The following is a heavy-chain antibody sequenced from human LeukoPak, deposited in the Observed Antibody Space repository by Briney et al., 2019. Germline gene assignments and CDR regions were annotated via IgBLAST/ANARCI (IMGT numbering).Heavy chain of an antibody. J-gene: IGHJ4*02. CDR2: IYYSGST. V-gene: IGHV4-39*07. CDR3: ARETSGSYCLYYFDY. CDR1: GGSISSSSYY. D-gene: IGHD1-26*01. Sequence: SETLSLTCTVSGGSISSSSYYWGWIRQPPGKGLEWIGSIYYSGSTYYNPSLKSRVTISVDTSKNQFSLKLSSVTAADTAVYYCARETSGSYCLYYFDYWGQGTLVTVSS.